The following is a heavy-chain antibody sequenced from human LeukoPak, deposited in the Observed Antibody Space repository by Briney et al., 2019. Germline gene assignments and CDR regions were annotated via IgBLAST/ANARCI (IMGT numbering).Heavy chain of an antibody. CDR2: INTYNGNA. Sequence: ASVKVSCKASGYTFTSYGISWVRQAPGQGLEWMGWINTYNGNANYAQKLQGRVTMTTDTSTSSAYVELRSLRSDDTAVYYCARSYSHDSETGYWGQGTLVTVSS. J-gene: IGHJ4*02. D-gene: IGHD3-16*01. V-gene: IGHV1-18*01. CDR3: ARSYSHDSETGY. CDR1: GYTFTSYG.